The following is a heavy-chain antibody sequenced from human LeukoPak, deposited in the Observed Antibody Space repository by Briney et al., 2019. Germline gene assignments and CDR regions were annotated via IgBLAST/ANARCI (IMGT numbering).Heavy chain of an antibody. CDR3: ARLSTVTTSFDY. V-gene: IGHV4-38-2*01. CDR1: GFTFSDYF. J-gene: IGHJ4*02. Sequence: PGGSLRLSCAASGFTFSDYFMSWIRQPPGKGLEWIGSIYYSGSAYYNPSLKSRVTISVDTSKNQFSLKLSSVTAADTAVYYCARLSTVTTSFDYWGQGTLVTVSS. D-gene: IGHD4-17*01. CDR2: IYYSGSA.